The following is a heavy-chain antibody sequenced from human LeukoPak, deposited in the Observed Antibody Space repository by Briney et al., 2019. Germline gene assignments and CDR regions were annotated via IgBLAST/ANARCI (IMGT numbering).Heavy chain of an antibody. CDR2: ITSSDTTI. Sequence: PGGSLRLSCAASGFIFSDYFMSWIRQAPGKGLEWVSYITSSDTTIYYADSVKGRFTISRDNAKNSLHLQMNSLRAEDTAVYYCARHIVGAPVLGHAFDIWGQGTMVTVSS. D-gene: IGHD1-26*01. V-gene: IGHV3-11*01. CDR1: GFIFSDYF. CDR3: ARHIVGAPVLGHAFDI. J-gene: IGHJ3*02.